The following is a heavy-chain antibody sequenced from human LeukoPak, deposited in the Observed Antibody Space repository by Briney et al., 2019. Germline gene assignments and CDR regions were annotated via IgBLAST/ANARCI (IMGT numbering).Heavy chain of an antibody. J-gene: IGHJ6*02. D-gene: IGHD2-2*01. Sequence: SETLSLTCTVSGGSISSGGYYWSWIRQHPGKGLEWIGYIYYSGSTYYNPSLKIRVTISVYTSKNQFSLNLSSVTAADTAVYYCPRDRECSSTSCYPGPTFRYYYYGMDVWGQGTTVTVSS. V-gene: IGHV4-31*03. CDR2: IYYSGST. CDR1: GGSISSGGYY. CDR3: PRDRECSSTSCYPGPTFRYYYYGMDV.